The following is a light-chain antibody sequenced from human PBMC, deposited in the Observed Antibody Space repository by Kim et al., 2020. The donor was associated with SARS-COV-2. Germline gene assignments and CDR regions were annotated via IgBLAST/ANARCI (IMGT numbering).Light chain of an antibody. CDR3: QQRHAWPVT. CDR1: QSVSSD. Sequence: LSPGDRATLSCGASQSVSSDLAWYQQKPGQAPKILIYDASNRATGVPARFSGSGSGTDFTLTISGLEPEDFAVYYCQQRHAWPVTFGQGTRLEIK. CDR2: DAS. J-gene: IGKJ5*01. V-gene: IGKV3-11*01.